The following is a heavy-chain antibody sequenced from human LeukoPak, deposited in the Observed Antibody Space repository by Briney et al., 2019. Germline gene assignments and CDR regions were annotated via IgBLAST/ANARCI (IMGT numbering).Heavy chain of an antibody. D-gene: IGHD6-13*01. CDR2: IIPIFGIA. Sequence: GASVKVSCKASGGTFSSYAISWVRQAPGQGLEWMGRIIPIFGIANYAQKFQGRVTITADKSTSTAYMELCSLRSEDTAVYYCARVRIAAAGTLLYGMDVWGQGTTVTVSS. J-gene: IGHJ6*02. CDR3: ARVRIAAAGTLLYGMDV. V-gene: IGHV1-69*04. CDR1: GGTFSSYA.